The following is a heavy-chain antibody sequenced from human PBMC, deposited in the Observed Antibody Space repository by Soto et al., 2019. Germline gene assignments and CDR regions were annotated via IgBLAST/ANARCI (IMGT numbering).Heavy chain of an antibody. D-gene: IGHD6-13*01. CDR3: ARKGAAASYAHYYMDV. J-gene: IGHJ6*03. Sequence: QVLLQESGPGLVKPSETLSLTCTVSGGSISPYYWSWIRQSTGKGLEWIGYVYYAGNTNYNPSLVSRVTISVDASRTQFSLKLTSLTAADTAVYYCARKGAAASYAHYYMDVWGSGTTVTVSS. V-gene: IGHV4-59*01. CDR2: VYYAGNT. CDR1: GGSISPYY.